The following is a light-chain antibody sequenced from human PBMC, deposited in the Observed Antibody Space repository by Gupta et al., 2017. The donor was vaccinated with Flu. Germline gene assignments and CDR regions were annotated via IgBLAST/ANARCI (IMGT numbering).Light chain of an antibody. CDR3: SSRAGGNTVV. J-gene: IGLJ2*01. CDR2: EVT. CDR1: SSDIACYNY. Sequence: QSALTQPHSASGTSGQSVTISCTGASSDIACYNYVSWYQQHPGKAPKLMIYEVTKRAPGVPVRFSGSKSGSTASLAVSVLQAQDEAVYYCSSRAGGNTVVFGGGPKLTVL. V-gene: IGLV2-8*01.